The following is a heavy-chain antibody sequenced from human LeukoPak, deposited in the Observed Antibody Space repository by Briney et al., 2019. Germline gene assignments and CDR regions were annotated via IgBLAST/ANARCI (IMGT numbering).Heavy chain of an antibody. D-gene: IGHD7-27*01. Sequence: SETLSLTCTVSGVSISSGGSIGSFYWTWIRQPAGKGLEWIGRIDAAGRTNYNPSLRGPVTISVDTSKNQFSLRLSSVTAADAAVYYCARDRITGATRDFYYYYMDVWGKGTTVTVSS. CDR1: GVSISSGGSIGSFY. CDR2: IDAAGRT. V-gene: IGHV4-61*02. CDR3: ARDRITGATRDFYYYYMDV. J-gene: IGHJ6*03.